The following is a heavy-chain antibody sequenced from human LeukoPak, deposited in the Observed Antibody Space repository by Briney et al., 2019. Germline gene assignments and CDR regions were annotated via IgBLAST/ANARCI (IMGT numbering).Heavy chain of an antibody. V-gene: IGHV1-2*02. J-gene: IGHJ4*02. CDR1: GYTFTGYY. CDR3: ARDKNGSSGWYSFFDY. CDR2: IDPNSGGT. D-gene: IGHD6-19*01. Sequence: ASVKVSCKASGYTFTGYYMHWVRQAPGQGLEWMGWIDPNSGGTYFAQKFQGRVTMTRDTSISTAYMQLGRLKSDDTAVYYCARDKNGSSGWYSFFDYWGQGTLVTVSS.